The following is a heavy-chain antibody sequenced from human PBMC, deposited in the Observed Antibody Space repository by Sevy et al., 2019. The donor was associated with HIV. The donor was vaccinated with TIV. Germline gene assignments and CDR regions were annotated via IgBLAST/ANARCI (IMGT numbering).Heavy chain of an antibody. CDR1: GFTFNNYV. CDR2: ISHGGGTT. D-gene: IGHD2-2*01. J-gene: IGHJ4*02. Sequence: GGSLRLSCAASGFTFNNYVMNWVRQAPGKGLEWVSVISHGGGTTYYADSVKGLFTISRDDSKDTVYLEMNSLGAEDTAVYYCARRYLPSAPPALDYWGQGTLVTVSS. V-gene: IGHV3-23*01. CDR3: ARRYLPSAPPALDY.